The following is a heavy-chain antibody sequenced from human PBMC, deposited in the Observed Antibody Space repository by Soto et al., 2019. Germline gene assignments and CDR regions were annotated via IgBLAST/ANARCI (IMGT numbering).Heavy chain of an antibody. CDR1: GGSFTNYS. CDR3: AIWSNWNPLYYRGMDV. Sequence: SVKVSCKVSGGSFTNYSLNWVRHAPGQGLEWLGGIIPLHNTSNYSLKLLGRGSVTADISSNTVYMHLGGLTSDDTATYYCAIWSNWNPLYYRGMDVWGQGTTVTVSS. D-gene: IGHD1-20*01. CDR2: IIPLHNTS. J-gene: IGHJ6*02. V-gene: IGHV1-69*08.